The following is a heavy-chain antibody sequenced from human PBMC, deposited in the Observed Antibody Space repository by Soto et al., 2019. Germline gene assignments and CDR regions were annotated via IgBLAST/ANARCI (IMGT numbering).Heavy chain of an antibody. D-gene: IGHD5-12*01. CDR3: AKTPRGGAYGYWYFDL. J-gene: IGHJ2*01. CDR2: ISASGYNI. V-gene: IGHV3-23*01. Sequence: EVQLLESGGALEQPGGSLRLSCAASGLTFSTYGMTWVRLAPGRGLDYVSAISASGYNIWYADSVKGRFTISRDNSKSTLYMQMNSLRAEDTAIYYCAKTPRGGAYGYWYFDLWGRGTLVTVSS. CDR1: GLTFSTYG.